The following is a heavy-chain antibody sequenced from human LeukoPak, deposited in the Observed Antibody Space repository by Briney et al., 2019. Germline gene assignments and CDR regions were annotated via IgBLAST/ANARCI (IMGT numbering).Heavy chain of an antibody. J-gene: IGHJ4*02. CDR2: IYSGGST. CDR3: VRGNVEMATFTAYLDY. V-gene: IGHV3-66*01. CDR1: GFTFSSYG. Sequence: PGGSLRLSCAASGFTFSSYGMHWVRQAPGKGLEWVSVIYSGGSTYYADSVKGRFTISRDNSKNTLYLQMNSLRAEDTAVYYCVRGNVEMATFTAYLDYWGQGTLVTVSS. D-gene: IGHD5-24*01.